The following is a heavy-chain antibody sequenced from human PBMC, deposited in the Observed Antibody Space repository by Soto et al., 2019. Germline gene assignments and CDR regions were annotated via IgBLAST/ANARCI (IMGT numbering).Heavy chain of an antibody. J-gene: IGHJ4*02. D-gene: IGHD2-15*01. V-gene: IGHV3-49*04. CDR1: GFTFADHG. Sequence: GGSLRLSCTTSGFTFADHGMSWVRQAPGKGLDWLGFIRSGRYGATTEYAASVKGRFTVSRDDSKNVAYLQLNNLDTEDTGVYYCNRAPLRCSGGSCYSADSWGRGTQVTSPQ. CDR2: IRSGRYGATT. CDR3: NRAPLRCSGGSCYSADS.